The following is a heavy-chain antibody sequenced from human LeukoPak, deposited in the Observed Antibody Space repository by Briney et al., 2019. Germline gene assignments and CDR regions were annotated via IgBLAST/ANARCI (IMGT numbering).Heavy chain of an antibody. CDR1: GFTFSSYW. Sequence: PGGTLRLSCAASGFTFSSYWMSWVRQAPGKGLEWVANIKQDGSEKYYVDSVKGRFTISRDNAKNSLYLQMNSLRAEDTAVYYCAREEVVRGAYYYYYYMDVWGKGTTVTVSS. D-gene: IGHD3-10*01. CDR2: IKQDGSEK. J-gene: IGHJ6*03. CDR3: AREEVVRGAYYYYYYMDV. V-gene: IGHV3-7*01.